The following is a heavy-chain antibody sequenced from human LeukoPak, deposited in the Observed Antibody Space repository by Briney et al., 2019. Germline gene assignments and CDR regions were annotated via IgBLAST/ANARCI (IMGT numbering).Heavy chain of an antibody. D-gene: IGHD1-14*01. CDR3: ARASTTFDD. CDR1: GGSISSYY. J-gene: IGHJ4*02. CDR2: ISDGGST. V-gene: IGHV4-59*01. Sequence: SETLSLTCSVSGGSISSYYWSWIRQPPGKGLEWIGHISDGGSTNYNPSLQSRVPISVDTSKNQFSLNLASMTAADTALYFCARASTTFDDWGQGTLVTVSS.